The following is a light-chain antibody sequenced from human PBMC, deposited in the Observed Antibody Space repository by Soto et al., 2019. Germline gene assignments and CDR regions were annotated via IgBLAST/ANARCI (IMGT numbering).Light chain of an antibody. CDR3: QQANSFPPWT. J-gene: IGKJ1*01. V-gene: IGKV1-12*01. CDR2: TAS. CDR1: QGISW. Sequence: DIQMTQSPSSVSASVGDRVTITCRASQGISWLAWYQQKPGKAPNLLISTASNLQSGVPSRFSGSGSGTEFTLTISSLQPEDFATYYCQQANSFPPWTFGQGTKVEIK.